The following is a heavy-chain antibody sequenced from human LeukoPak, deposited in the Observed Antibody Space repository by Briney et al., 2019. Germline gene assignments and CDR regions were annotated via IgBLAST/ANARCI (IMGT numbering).Heavy chain of an antibody. CDR2: TVSEIDGGTT. V-gene: IGHV3-15*04. D-gene: IGHD1-7*01. CDR1: GFTFNYAW. CDR3: TTDEDWNYARKDV. Sequence: GGSLRLSCAASGFTFNYAWMSWVRQVPGKGLEWVGQTVSEIDGGTTDYAAPVKGRFTISRDDSKSTLYLQMNSLKIEDTAVYYCTTDEDWNYARKDVWGQGASVIVSS. J-gene: IGHJ6*02.